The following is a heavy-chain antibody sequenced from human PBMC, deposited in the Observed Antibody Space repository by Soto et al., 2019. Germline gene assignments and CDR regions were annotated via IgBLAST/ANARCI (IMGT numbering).Heavy chain of an antibody. V-gene: IGHV4-39*01. Sequence: QLQLQESGPGLVKPSETLSLTCTVSGGSISSSSYSWGWIRQPPEKGLEWIGSIYYSGSTYYNPSLKSRVTMSVDTSKNLFSLRLSSVTAADTAVYYCASIDRARFLARSASRSVSRFDYWGQGTLVTVSS. D-gene: IGHD3-3*01. CDR3: ASIDRARFLARSASRSVSRFDY. CDR1: GGSISSSSYS. CDR2: IYYSGST. J-gene: IGHJ4*02.